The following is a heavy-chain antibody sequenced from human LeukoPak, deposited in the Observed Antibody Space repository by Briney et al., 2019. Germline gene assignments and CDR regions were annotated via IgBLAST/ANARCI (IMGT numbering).Heavy chain of an antibody. CDR3: ARDMGRITITVPKDAFDI. CDR1: GFTFSSHG. J-gene: IGHJ3*02. D-gene: IGHD1-20*01. Sequence: PGGSLRLSCTASGFTFSSHGMCWVRQAPGKGLQWVSAIRASAGTTYYAVSVKGRFIISRDNSKNTLYLQINSLRAEDTAVYYCARDMGRITITVPKDAFDIWGQGTMVTVSS. CDR2: IRASAGTT. V-gene: IGHV3-23*01.